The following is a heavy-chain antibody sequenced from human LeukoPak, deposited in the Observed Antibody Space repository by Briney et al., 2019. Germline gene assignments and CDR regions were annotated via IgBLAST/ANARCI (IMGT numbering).Heavy chain of an antibody. Sequence: SETLSLTCSVSGGSISSLYWSWIRQPPGKGLEWIGYIYYTGSTNYNPSLKSRVTMLVDMSQNQFSLRLSSVTAADTAVYYCARHRAYSSSSPFDYWGQGTLVTVSS. CDR3: ARHRAYSSSSPFDY. CDR1: GGSISSLY. J-gene: IGHJ4*02. CDR2: IYYTGST. D-gene: IGHD6-6*01. V-gene: IGHV4-59*08.